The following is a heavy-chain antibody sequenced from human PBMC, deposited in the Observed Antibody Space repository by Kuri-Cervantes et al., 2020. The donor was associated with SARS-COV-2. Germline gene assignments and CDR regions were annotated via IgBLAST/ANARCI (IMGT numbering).Heavy chain of an antibody. Sequence: GGSLRLSSAASGFTFSSYTMHWVRQAPGKGLEWMAVISSDGSNIYYADSVKGRFTISRDNSKNTLYLQMNSLRAEDTAVYYCAKVSVQLEFDAFDIWGQGTMVTVSS. CDR2: ISSDGSNI. J-gene: IGHJ3*02. V-gene: IGHV3-30*07. CDR3: AKVSVQLEFDAFDI. D-gene: IGHD5-18*01. CDR1: GFTFSSYT.